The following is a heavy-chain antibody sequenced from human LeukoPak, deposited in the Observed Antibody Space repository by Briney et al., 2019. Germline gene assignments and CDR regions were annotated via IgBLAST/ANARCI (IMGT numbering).Heavy chain of an antibody. J-gene: IGHJ3*02. V-gene: IGHV3-48*01. CDR2: ISSSSSTI. CDR3: ATMVRGVEAFDI. CDR1: GFTFSSYS. D-gene: IGHD3-10*01. Sequence: PGGSLRLSCAASGFTFSSYSMNWVRQAPGKGLDWVSYISSSSSTIYYADSVKGRFTISRDNAKNSLYLQMNSLRGEDTAVYYCATMVRGVEAFDIWGQGTMVTVSS.